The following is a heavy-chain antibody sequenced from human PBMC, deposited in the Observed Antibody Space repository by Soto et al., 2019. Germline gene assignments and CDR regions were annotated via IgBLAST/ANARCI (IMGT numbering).Heavy chain of an antibody. Sequence: SETLSLTCTFSCGSGISVGYYWSWIRQHPGKGLEWIGYITYSGNTYYNPSLGSRVTMSADTSKNQFSLKLSSVTAADTAVYFFVRGGSCTNGVCSVFDYWGQGTLVTVSA. CDR1: CGSGISVGYY. CDR2: ITYSGNT. V-gene: IGHV4-31*03. CDR3: VRGGSCTNGVCSVFDY. D-gene: IGHD2-8*01. J-gene: IGHJ4*02.